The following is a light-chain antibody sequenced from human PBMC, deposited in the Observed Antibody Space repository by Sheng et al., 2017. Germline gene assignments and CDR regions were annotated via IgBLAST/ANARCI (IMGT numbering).Light chain of an antibody. J-gene: IGKJ1*01. CDR2: KAS. Sequence: DIRMTQSPSTRSASVGDRVTITCRASQNIDSWLAWYQQKPGSAPKLLIYKASILQSGVPSGFSGRGSGTDFSLTINSLQTDDFATYYCQQYSSFPRTFGQWTKV. CDR1: QNIDSW. CDR3: QQYSSFPRT. V-gene: IGKV1-5*03.